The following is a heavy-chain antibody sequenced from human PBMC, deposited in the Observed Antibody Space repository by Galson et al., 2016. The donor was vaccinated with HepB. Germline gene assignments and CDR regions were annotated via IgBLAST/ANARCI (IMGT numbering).Heavy chain of an antibody. J-gene: IGHJ5*02. CDR3: VRHRTNGHDPGWFDT. Sequence: QSGAEVKEPGESLKISCKGSGYNFTSYWIGWVRQVPGKGLEWMGIISPGDSDTRRSPSFEGQVTMSVDKSISAAYLQWSSLKASDTAMYYCVRHRTNGHDPGWFDTWGQGTLVTVSS. D-gene: IGHD2-8*01. V-gene: IGHV5-51*01. CDR1: GYNFTSYW. CDR2: ISPGDSDT.